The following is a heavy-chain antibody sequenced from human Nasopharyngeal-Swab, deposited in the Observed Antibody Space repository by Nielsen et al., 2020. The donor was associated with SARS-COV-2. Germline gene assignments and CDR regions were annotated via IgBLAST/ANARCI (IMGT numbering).Heavy chain of an antibody. V-gene: IGHV3-23*01. D-gene: IGHD3-22*01. CDR2: IGGSGTST. Sequence: GGSLKISCAASGFTFSSYAMNWVRQSPGKGLEWASNIGGSGTSTYYADSVKGRFTISRDKSKNALFLQMNSLRADDTAVYYCAKDGLYYYDSSAHPAEYFQNWGQGTLVTVSS. CDR1: GFTFSSYA. CDR3: AKDGLYYYDSSAHPAEYFQN. J-gene: IGHJ1*01.